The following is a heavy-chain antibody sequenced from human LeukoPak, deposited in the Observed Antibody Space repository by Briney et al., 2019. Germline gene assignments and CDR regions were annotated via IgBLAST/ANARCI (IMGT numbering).Heavy chain of an antibody. CDR3: AKYYYGSGSPGY. CDR2: ISSSSSTI. CDR1: GFTFSSYS. D-gene: IGHD3-10*01. V-gene: IGHV3-48*01. J-gene: IGHJ4*02. Sequence: PGGSLRLSCAASGFTFSSYSMNWVRQAPGKGLEWVSYISSSSSTIYYADPVKGRFTISRDNAKNSLYLQMNSLRAEDTAVYYCAKYYYGSGSPGYWGQGTLVTVSS.